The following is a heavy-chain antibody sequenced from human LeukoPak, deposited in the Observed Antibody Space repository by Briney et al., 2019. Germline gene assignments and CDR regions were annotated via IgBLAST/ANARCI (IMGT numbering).Heavy chain of an antibody. Sequence: GGSLRLSCAASGFTFSYYWMSWVRQAPGKGLEWVANIKEDGSENYSVDSVKGRFTISRDNAKNSLYLQMNSLRAEDTAVYYCARDHGDYAANYYYYYMDVWGKGTTVTVSS. D-gene: IGHD4-17*01. CDR1: GFTFSYYW. CDR2: IKEDGSEN. V-gene: IGHV3-7*01. CDR3: ARDHGDYAANYYYYYMDV. J-gene: IGHJ6*03.